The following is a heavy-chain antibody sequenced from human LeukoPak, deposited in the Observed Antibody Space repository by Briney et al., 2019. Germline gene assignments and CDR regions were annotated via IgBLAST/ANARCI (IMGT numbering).Heavy chain of an antibody. CDR3: AKGGGDLED. Sequence: PSETLSLTCTVSGGSISSYYWSWIRQPPGKGLEWIGYIYYSGSTNYNPSLKSRVTISVDTSKNQFSLKLSSVTAADTAVYYCAKGGGDLEDWGQGTLVTVSS. CDR2: IYYSGST. V-gene: IGHV4-59*08. D-gene: IGHD4-17*01. CDR1: GGSISSYY. J-gene: IGHJ4*02.